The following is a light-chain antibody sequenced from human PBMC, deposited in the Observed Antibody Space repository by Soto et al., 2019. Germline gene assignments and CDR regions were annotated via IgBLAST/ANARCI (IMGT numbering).Light chain of an antibody. CDR3: SSYTTSGTPV. V-gene: IGLV2-14*01. CDR2: EVS. CDR1: SSDVGGYNY. J-gene: IGLJ3*02. Sequence: QSALTQPASVSGSPGQTITISCTGTSSDVGGYNYLSWYQQHQGKAPKVMIYEVSNRPSGVSNRFSGSKSGNTASLTISGLQAEDDADYFCSSYTTSGTPVFGGGTKLTVL.